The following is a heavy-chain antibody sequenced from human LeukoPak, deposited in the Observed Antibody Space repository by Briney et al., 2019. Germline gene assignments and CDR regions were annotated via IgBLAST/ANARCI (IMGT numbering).Heavy chain of an antibody. CDR3: ARGGSPPEALGDTFDV. J-gene: IGHJ3*01. V-gene: IGHV3-33*01. D-gene: IGHD1-26*01. CDR2: IWYDGGNK. CDR1: GFTFSNYG. Sequence: GGSLRLSCAVSGFTFSNYGMHWVRQTPGKGLEWVAVIWYDGGNKFYGDSVKGRFTISRDNAKNTLLLQMNSLRAEDTAVYYCARGGSPPEALGDTFDVWGQGTLVTVSS.